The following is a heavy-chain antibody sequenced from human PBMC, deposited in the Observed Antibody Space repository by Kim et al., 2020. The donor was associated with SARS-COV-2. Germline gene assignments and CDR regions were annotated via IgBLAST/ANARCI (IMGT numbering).Heavy chain of an antibody. Sequence: RFTISRDNSKNTLYLQMNSLRAEDTAVYYCARDRSGDSSGYYYYYYGMDVWGQGTTVTVSS. CDR3: ARDRSGDSSGYYYYYYGMDV. V-gene: IGHV3-53*01. D-gene: IGHD3-22*01. J-gene: IGHJ6*02.